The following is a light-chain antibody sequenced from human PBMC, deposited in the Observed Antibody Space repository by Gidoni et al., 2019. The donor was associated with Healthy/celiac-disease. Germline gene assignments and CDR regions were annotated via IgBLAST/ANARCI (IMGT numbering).Light chain of an antibody. CDR1: NSNIGAGYD. J-gene: IGLJ2*01. V-gene: IGLV1-40*01. CDR2: GNN. CDR3: QSYDSSLSGSV. Sequence: QSVLTQPPSVSGAPGQRVTISCTGSNSNIGAGYDVHWYQQLPGTAPKPLIYGNNNRPSGVPDRFSGSKSGTSASLAITGLQAENEADYYCQSYDSSLSGSVFGGGTKLTVL.